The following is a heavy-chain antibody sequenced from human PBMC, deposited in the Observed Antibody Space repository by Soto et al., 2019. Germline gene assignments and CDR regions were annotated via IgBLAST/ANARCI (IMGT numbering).Heavy chain of an antibody. CDR3: ARLQYGNHIDY. J-gene: IGHJ4*02. D-gene: IGHD4-17*01. CDR1: GGSISGYY. CDR2: IYYSGSGGSP. V-gene: IGHV4-59*01. Sequence: SETLSLTCSVSGGSISGYYWGWIRQPPGKGLEFIGYIYYSGSGGSPSYSPSLESRVTISVDASKNQVSLKVISVTAADTAVYFCARLQYGNHIDYWGQGTLVTVSS.